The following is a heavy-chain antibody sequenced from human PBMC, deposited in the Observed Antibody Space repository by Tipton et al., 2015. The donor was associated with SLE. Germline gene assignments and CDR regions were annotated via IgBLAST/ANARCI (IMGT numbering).Heavy chain of an antibody. CDR2: INQDGSEK. J-gene: IGHJ4*02. V-gene: IGHV3-7*01. CDR3: ARGKYYFDY. CDR1: EFTFRSYW. Sequence: GTSEFTFRSYWMIWVRQPPGKGLEWVANINQDGSEKYYVDSVKGRFTISRDNAKNSLYLQMNSLRAEDTAVYYCARGKYYFDYWGQGALVTVSS.